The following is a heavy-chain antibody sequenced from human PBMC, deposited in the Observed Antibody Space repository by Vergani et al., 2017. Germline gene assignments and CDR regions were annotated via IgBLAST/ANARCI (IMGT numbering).Heavy chain of an antibody. CDR2: INHSGST. V-gene: IGHV4-34*01. CDR1: GFTFSHYS. CDR3: ARGVAVAGRYYYYGMDV. Sequence: VQMVESGGGLVKPGGSLRLSCVASGFTFSHYSMNWVRQAPGKGLEWIGEINHSGSTNYNPSLKSRVTISVDTSKNQFSLKLSSVTAADTAVYYCARGVAVAGRYYYYGMDVWGQGTTVTVSS. D-gene: IGHD6-19*01. J-gene: IGHJ6*02.